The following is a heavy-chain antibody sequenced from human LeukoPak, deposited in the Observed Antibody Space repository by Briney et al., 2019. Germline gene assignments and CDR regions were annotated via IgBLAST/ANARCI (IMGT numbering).Heavy chain of an antibody. D-gene: IGHD1-1*01. CDR2: IYYSGST. CDR1: GGPISIYY. CDR3: ARDAGRGWFDP. J-gene: IGHJ5*02. V-gene: IGHV4-59*01. Sequence: PSETLSLTCTVSGGPISIYYWSWIRQPPGKGLEWIGYIYYSGSTNYNPSLKSRVTISVDTSKNQFSLKLSSVTAADTAVYYCARDAGRGWFDPWGQGTLVAVSS.